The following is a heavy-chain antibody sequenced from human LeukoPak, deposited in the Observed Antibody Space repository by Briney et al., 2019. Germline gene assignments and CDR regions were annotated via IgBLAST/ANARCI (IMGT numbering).Heavy chain of an antibody. CDR3: ARGTTGVLWFGELSAQYNWFDP. J-gene: IGHJ5*02. D-gene: IGHD3-10*01. V-gene: IGHV4-38-2*02. Sequence: SEALSLTCTVSGYSIRSGYYWGWIRQPPGKGLEWIGSIYHSGTTYYNPSLKSRVTISVDTSKNQFSLKLSSVTAADTAVYYCARGTTGVLWFGELSAQYNWFDPWGQGTLVTVSS. CDR1: GYSIRSGYY. CDR2: IYHSGTT.